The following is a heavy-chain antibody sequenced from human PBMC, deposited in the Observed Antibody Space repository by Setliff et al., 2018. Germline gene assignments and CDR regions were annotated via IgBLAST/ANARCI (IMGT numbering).Heavy chain of an antibody. V-gene: IGHV3-7*01. D-gene: IGHD7-27*01. J-gene: IGHJ4*02. CDR3: IDGRNRAWGVY. CDR1: GFTFGSYW. Sequence: PGGSLRLSCAASGFTFGSYWMTWVRQAPEKGLEWVANIHQDGSGKHYVDSVKGRFTISRDNAKNSLYLQMDSLRVEDTAVYYCIDGRNRAWGVYWGQGTLVTVSS. CDR2: IHQDGSGK.